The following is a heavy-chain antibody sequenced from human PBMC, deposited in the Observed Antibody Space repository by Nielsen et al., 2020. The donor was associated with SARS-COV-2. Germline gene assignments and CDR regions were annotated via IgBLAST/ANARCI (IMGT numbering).Heavy chain of an antibody. CDR2: IYYSGST. D-gene: IGHD6-6*01. Sequence: GSLRLSCTVSGGSVSSGSYYWSWIRQPPGKGLEWIGYIYYSGSTNYNPSLKSRVTISVDTSKNQFSLKLSSVTAADTAVYYCARGYSSSYFDYWGQGTLVTVSS. CDR1: GGSVSSGSYY. CDR3: ARGYSSSYFDY. J-gene: IGHJ4*02. V-gene: IGHV4-61*01.